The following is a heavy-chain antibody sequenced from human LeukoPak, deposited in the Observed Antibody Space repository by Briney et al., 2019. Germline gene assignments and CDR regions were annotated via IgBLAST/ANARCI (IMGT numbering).Heavy chain of an antibody. D-gene: IGHD6-13*01. CDR1: GGSISSYY. J-gene: IGHJ4*02. V-gene: IGHV4-59*08. CDR3: ATYGYSSSSYWGFDY. Sequence: SETLSLTCSVSGGSISSYYWSWIRQPPGKGLEWIGYIYYSGSTNYNPSLKSRVTISVDTSKNQFSLKLSSVTAADSAVYYCATYGYSSSSYWGFDYWGQGTLVTVSS. CDR2: IYYSGST.